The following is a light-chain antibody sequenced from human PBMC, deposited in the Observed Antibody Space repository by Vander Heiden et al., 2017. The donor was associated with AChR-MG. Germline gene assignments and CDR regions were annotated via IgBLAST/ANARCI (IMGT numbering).Light chain of an antibody. V-gene: IGLV1-44*01. CDR2: SSD. CDR1: SSNIGTNS. Sequence: QSVLTQPPSVSGAPGQRVTISCSGSSSNIGTNSVNWYQQFPGKAPKVLISSSDQRPSGVRDRFSSSTSGTSAYLALSGLQSEDEADYYCAAWDVRLNGWVFGGGTKLTVL. CDR3: AAWDVRLNGWV. J-gene: IGLJ3*02.